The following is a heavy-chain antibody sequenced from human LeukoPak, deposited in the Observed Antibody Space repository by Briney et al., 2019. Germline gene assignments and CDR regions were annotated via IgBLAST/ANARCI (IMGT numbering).Heavy chain of an antibody. CDR3: AREQSPGEFGQYYDAFDI. Sequence: GGSLRLSCVAPGFTLSSDWMTWLRQAPGKGLEWVANIKRDGSRKEYVDAVRGRFTISRDNAKNSVYLQMDGLRVEDTDVYVCAREQSPGEFGQYYDAFDIWGQGTLVTVSP. CDR2: IKRDGSRK. J-gene: IGHJ3*02. CDR1: GFTLSSDW. V-gene: IGHV3-7*01. D-gene: IGHD3-10*01.